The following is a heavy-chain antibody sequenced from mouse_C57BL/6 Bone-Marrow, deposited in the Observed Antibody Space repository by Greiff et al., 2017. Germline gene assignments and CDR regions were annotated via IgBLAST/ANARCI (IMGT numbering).Heavy chain of an antibody. Sequence: QVQLQQSGPELVKPGASVKISCKASGYAFSSSWMNWVKQRPGKGLAWIGRIDPGDGDTNYNGKFKGKATLTADKSSSTAYMQLSSLTSEDSAVYFCARGGPFAYWGQGTLVTVSA. CDR1: GYAFSSSW. J-gene: IGHJ3*01. V-gene: IGHV1-82*01. CDR2: IDPGDGDT. D-gene: IGHD1-1*02. CDR3: ARGGPFAY.